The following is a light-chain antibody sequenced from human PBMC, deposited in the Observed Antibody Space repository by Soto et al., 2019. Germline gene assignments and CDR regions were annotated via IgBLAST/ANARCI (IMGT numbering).Light chain of an antibody. CDR3: LQYNDWPRT. J-gene: IGKJ1*01. V-gene: IGKV3-15*01. CDR2: SAA. Sequence: EIVMTQSPATLSLSPGERTTLSCWASHSVSSSSAWYQTKAGPAPRLLIYSAAVRATGSPARCMGRWSGTEFTLTSSSRHSEDVAVYYFLQYNDWPRTFGQGTKV. CDR1: HSVSSS.